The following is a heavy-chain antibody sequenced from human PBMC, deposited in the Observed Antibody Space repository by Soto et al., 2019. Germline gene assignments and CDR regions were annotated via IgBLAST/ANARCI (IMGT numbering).Heavy chain of an antibody. J-gene: IGHJ1*01. CDR1: GGSISSSSYY. V-gene: IGHV4-39*01. Sequence: SETLSLTCTVSGGSISSSSYYWGWIRQPPGKGLEWIGSIYYSGSTYYNPSLKSRVTISVDTSKNQFSLKLSSVTAADTAVYYCASEGQWLVRYFQHWGQGTLVTVSS. CDR2: IYYSGST. CDR3: ASEGQWLVRYFQH. D-gene: IGHD6-19*01.